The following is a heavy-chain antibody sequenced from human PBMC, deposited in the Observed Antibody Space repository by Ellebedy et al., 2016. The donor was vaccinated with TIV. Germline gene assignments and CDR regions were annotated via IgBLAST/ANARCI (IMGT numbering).Heavy chain of an antibody. V-gene: IGHV4-34*01. CDR2: INHSGST. CDR1: GGSFSGYY. CDR3: AREMVRPPGTYYGMDV. Sequence: SETLSLXCAVYGGSFSGYYWSWIRQPPGKGLEWIGEINHSGSTNYNPSLKSRVTISVDTSKNQFSLKLSSVTAADTAVYYCAREMVRPPGTYYGMDVWGQGTTVTVSS. J-gene: IGHJ6*02. D-gene: IGHD3-10*01.